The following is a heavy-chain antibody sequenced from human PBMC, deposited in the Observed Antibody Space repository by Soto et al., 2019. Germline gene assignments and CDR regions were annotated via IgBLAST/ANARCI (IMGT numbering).Heavy chain of an antibody. Sequence: ASVKVSCKASGYTFTSYYMHWVRQAPGQGLEWMGIINPSAGSTSYAQKFQGRVTMTRDTSTSTVYMELSSLRSGDTAVYYCARGVDNYYDSSGYYDYWGQGTLVTVSS. D-gene: IGHD3-22*01. J-gene: IGHJ4*02. CDR3: ARGVDNYYDSSGYYDY. V-gene: IGHV1-46*01. CDR1: GYTFTSYY. CDR2: INPSAGST.